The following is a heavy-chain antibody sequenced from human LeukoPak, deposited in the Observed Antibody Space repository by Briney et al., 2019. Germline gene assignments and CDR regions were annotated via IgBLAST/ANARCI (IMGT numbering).Heavy chain of an antibody. CDR1: GFTFSSYS. J-gene: IGHJ4*02. Sequence: GGSLSLSCAASGFTFSSYSMNWVRQAPGKGLEWVSSISSSSSYIYYADSVKGRFTISRDNAKNSLYLQLNSLRAEDTAVYYCARGGAAAGALDYWGQGTLVTVSS. CDR3: ARGGAAAGALDY. V-gene: IGHV3-21*01. D-gene: IGHD6-13*01. CDR2: ISSSSSYI.